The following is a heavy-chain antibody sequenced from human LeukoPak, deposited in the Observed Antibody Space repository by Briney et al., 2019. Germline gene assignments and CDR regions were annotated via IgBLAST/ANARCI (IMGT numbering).Heavy chain of an antibody. CDR1: GFTFSSYE. D-gene: IGHD3-10*01. Sequence: GGSLRLSCAASGFTFSSYEMNWVRQAPGKGLEWVSYISSSASTIYYADSVKGRFTISRDNAKKSLYLQMNSLRAVDTAVYYCARDAYGRGRAPDYWGQGTLVTVSS. CDR2: ISSSASTI. V-gene: IGHV3-48*03. CDR3: ARDAYGRGRAPDY. J-gene: IGHJ4*02.